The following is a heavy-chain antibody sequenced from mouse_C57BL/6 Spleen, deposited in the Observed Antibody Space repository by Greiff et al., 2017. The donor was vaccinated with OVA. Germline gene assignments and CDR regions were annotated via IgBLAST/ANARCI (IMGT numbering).Heavy chain of an antibody. V-gene: IGHV1-69*01. CDR2: IDPSDSYT. CDR3: ARKRVLTTEKYFDV. D-gene: IGHD1-1*01. J-gene: IGHJ1*03. CDR1: GYTFTSYW. Sequence: QVQLQQPGAELVMPGASVKLSCKASGYTFTSYWMHWVKQRPGQGLEWIGEIDPSDSYTNSNQKFKGKSTLTLDKSSSTAYMQLSSLTSEECAVSYCARKRVLTTEKYFDVWGTGTTVTVSS.